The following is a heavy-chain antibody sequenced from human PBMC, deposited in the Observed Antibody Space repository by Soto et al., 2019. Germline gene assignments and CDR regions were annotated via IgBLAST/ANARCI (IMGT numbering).Heavy chain of an antibody. CDR1: GGTFSSYA. Sequence: ASVKVSCKASGGTFSSYAISWVRQAPGQGLEWMGGIIPIFGTANYAQKFQGRVTITADGSTSTAYMELSSLRSEDTAVYYCARDSFYSGYDYGRDENYYYYGMDVWGQGTTVTVSS. D-gene: IGHD5-12*01. CDR3: ARDSFYSGYDYGRDENYYYYGMDV. J-gene: IGHJ6*02. CDR2: IIPIFGTA. V-gene: IGHV1-69*13.